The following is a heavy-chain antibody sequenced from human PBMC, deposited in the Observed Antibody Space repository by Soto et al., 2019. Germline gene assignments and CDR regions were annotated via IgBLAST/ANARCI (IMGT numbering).Heavy chain of an antibody. J-gene: IGHJ1*01. CDR3: ASLRPITTVTTIQYFQH. D-gene: IGHD4-17*01. V-gene: IGHV3-7*01. Sequence: EVQLVESGGGLVQPGGSLRLSCAASGVTFSSYWMSWVRQPPGKGLEWVANIKQDGSEKYYVDSVKGRFTISRDNAKNSLYLQMNSLRAEDTAVYYCASLRPITTVTTIQYFQHWGQGTLVTFSS. CDR2: IKQDGSEK. CDR1: GVTFSSYW.